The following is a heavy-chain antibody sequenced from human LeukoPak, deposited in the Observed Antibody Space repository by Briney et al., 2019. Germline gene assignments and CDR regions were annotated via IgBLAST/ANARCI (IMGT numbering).Heavy chain of an antibody. CDR3: ARDGYNYLSLQH. D-gene: IGHD5-12*01. V-gene: IGHV1-46*01. CDR1: GDTFTSYY. Sequence: ASVKVTCKASGDTFTSYYMHWVRQAPGQGLEWMGIINPSGGSTSYAQKFQGRVTMTRDTSTSTVYMELSSLRSEDTAVYYCARDGYNYLSLQHWGQGTLVTVSS. J-gene: IGHJ1*01. CDR2: INPSGGST.